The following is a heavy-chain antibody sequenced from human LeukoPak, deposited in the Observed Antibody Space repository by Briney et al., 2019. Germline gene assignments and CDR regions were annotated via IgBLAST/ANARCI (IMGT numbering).Heavy chain of an antibody. CDR1: GGSVSSSQNY. CDR3: ARVFRPTGYYSNPRSGSFDF. V-gene: IGHV4-39*01. Sequence: MSSETLSLTCVVSGGSVSSSQNYWGWIRQPPGKGLEWVGTIFSSGSTYYNPSHRTRVSISVDKAKNQFSLDLGSVTAADTAVYYCARVFRPTGYYSNPRSGSFDFWGQGTLVSVSS. J-gene: IGHJ4*02. D-gene: IGHD3-9*01. CDR2: IFSSGST.